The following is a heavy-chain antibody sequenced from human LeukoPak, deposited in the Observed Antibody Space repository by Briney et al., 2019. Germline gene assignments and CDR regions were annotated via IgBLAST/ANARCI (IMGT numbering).Heavy chain of an antibody. J-gene: IGHJ3*02. D-gene: IGHD3-3*01. Sequence: ASVKVSCKASGYTFTGYYMHWVRQAPGQGLEWMGWINPNSGGTNYAQKFQGRVTMTRDTSIGTAYMELSRLRSDDTAVYYCARELLRFYAFDIWGQGTMVTVSS. V-gene: IGHV1-2*02. CDR2: INPNSGGT. CDR1: GYTFTGYY. CDR3: ARELLRFYAFDI.